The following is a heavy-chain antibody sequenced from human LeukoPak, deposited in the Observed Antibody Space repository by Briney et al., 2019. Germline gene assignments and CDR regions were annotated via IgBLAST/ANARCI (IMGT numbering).Heavy chain of an antibody. J-gene: IGHJ4*02. D-gene: IGHD3-22*01. CDR1: GGSFSGYF. Sequence: SETLSLTCVVYGGSFSGYFWSWIRQPPGKGLEWIGEITPSGSTNYSPSLKSRVSISIDASKKKLSLRLTSVTAADSAVYYCACSFYYDSGDYWGQGTLVTVSS. V-gene: IGHV4-34*01. CDR3: ACSFYYDSGDY. CDR2: ITPSGST.